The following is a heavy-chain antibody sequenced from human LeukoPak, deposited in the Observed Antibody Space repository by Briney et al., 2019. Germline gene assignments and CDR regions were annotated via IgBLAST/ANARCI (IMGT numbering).Heavy chain of an antibody. CDR3: ARDSDTAMADY. D-gene: IGHD5-18*01. CDR1: GYTFTGYY. CDR2: INPNSGGT. J-gene: IGHJ4*02. Sequence: GASVKVSCKASGYTFTGYYMHWVRQAPGQGLEWIGRINPNSGGTNYAQKFQGRVTMTRDTSISTAYMELSRLRSDDTAVYYCARDSDTAMADYWGQGTLVTVSS. V-gene: IGHV1-2*06.